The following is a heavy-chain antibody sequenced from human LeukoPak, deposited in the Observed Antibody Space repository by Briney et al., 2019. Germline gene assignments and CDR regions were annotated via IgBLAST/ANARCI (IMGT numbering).Heavy chain of an antibody. D-gene: IGHD6-6*01. CDR2: IYPGDSDT. CDR3: ARRGDQYSSYYYYYMDV. V-gene: IGHV5-51*01. J-gene: IGHJ6*03. Sequence: GESLKISCKGSGYSFTSYWIGWVRQMPGKGLEWMGIIYPGDSDTRYSPSFQGQVTISADKSISTAYLQWSSLKASDTAMYYCARRGDQYSSYYYYYMDVWGKGTTVTVSS. CDR1: GYSFTSYW.